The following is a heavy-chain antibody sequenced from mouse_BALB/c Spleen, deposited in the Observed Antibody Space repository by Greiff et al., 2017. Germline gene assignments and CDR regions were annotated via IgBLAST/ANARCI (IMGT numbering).Heavy chain of an antibody. CDR1: GFTFSDYY. J-gene: IGHJ4*01. Sequence: EVQLVESGGGLVKPGGSLKLSCAASGFTFSDYYMYWVRQTPEKRLEWVATISDGGSYTYYPDSVKGRFTISRDNAKNNLYLQMSSLKSEDTAMYYCASHYGSSPAMDYWGQGTSVTVSS. CDR2: ISDGGSYT. V-gene: IGHV5-4*02. D-gene: IGHD1-1*01. CDR3: ASHYGSSPAMDY.